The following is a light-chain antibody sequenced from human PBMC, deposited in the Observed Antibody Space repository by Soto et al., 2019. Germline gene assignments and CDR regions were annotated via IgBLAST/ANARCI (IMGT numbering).Light chain of an antibody. V-gene: IGLV1-40*01. CDR3: QSYDSSLSGGDVV. Sequence: QSVLTQPPSVSGAPGQRVTISCTGSSSNIGAGYYVHWYQQLPGTAPKLLIYGNTNRPSGVPDRFSGSKSGTSASLANTGLQAEDEADYYCQSYDSSLSGGDVVFGGGTKLTVL. CDR2: GNT. J-gene: IGLJ2*01. CDR1: SSNIGAGYY.